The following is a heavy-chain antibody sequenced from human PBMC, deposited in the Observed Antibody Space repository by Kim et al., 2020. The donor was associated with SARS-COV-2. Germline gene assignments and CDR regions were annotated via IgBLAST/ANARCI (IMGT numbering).Heavy chain of an antibody. V-gene: IGHV3-30*18. CDR3: AKEEGSGYSSGWTYYYYGMDF. D-gene: IGHD6-19*01. CDR1: GFTFSSYG. Sequence: GGSLRLSCAASGFTFSSYGMHWVRQAPGKGLEWVAVISYDGSNKYYADSVKGRFTISRDNSKNTLYLQMNSLRAEDTAVYYCAKEEGSGYSSGWTYYYYGMDFWGQGTTYTVAS. J-gene: IGHJ6*02. CDR2: ISYDGSNK.